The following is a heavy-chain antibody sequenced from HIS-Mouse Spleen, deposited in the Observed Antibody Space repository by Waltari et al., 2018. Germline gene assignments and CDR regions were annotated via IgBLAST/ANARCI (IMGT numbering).Heavy chain of an antibody. D-gene: IGHD6-13*01. V-gene: IGHV4-39*07. Sequence: QLQLQESGPGLVKPSETLSLTRTVSGGSIRSSSYYWGWVRQPPGKGLGWMGSIYYSESTYYNPSLKSRVTISIDTSKNQFSLKLSPVTAADTAVYYCAREIPYSSSWYDWYFDLWGRGTLVTVSS. CDR3: AREIPYSSSWYDWYFDL. J-gene: IGHJ2*01. CDR2: IYYSEST. CDR1: GGSIRSSSYY.